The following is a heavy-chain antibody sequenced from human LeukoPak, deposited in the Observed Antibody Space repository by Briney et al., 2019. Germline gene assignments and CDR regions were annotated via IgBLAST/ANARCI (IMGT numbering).Heavy chain of an antibody. Sequence: ASVKVSCKASGYTFTSYGISWVRQAPGQGLEWMGWISPYNGNTDHAQKFQGRVTMTTDTFTSTAYMELRSLRSDDTAVYYCARMPGGSYLEYFQHWGQGTLVTVSS. V-gene: IGHV1-18*01. CDR3: ARMPGGSYLEYFQH. J-gene: IGHJ1*01. CDR2: ISPYNGNT. D-gene: IGHD1-26*01. CDR1: GYTFTSYG.